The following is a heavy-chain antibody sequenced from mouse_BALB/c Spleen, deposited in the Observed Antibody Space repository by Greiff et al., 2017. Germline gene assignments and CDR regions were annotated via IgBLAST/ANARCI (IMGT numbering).Heavy chain of an antibody. V-gene: IGHV1-9*01. CDR3: ARRDYEGAWFAY. CDR1: GYTFSSYW. J-gene: IGHJ3*01. CDR2: ILPGSGST. Sequence: VQLQQSGAELMKPGASVKISCKATGYTFSSYWIEWVKQRPGHGLEWIGEILPGSGSTNYNEKFKGKATFTADTSSNTAYMQLSSLTSEDSAVYYCARRDYEGAWFAYWGQGTLVTVSA. D-gene: IGHD2-4*01.